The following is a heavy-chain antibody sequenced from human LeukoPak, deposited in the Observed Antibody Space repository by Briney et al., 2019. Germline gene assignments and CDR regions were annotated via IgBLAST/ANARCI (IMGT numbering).Heavy chain of an antibody. J-gene: IGHJ6*04. CDR3: AKDALWFGELTYYYGMDV. Sequence: QAGGSLRLSCAASGFTFSSYAMSWVRQAPGKGLEWVSAISGSGGSTYYADSVKGRFTISRDNSKNTLYLQMNSLRAEDTAVYYCAKDALWFGELTYYYGMDVWGKGTTVTVSS. V-gene: IGHV3-23*01. CDR1: GFTFSSYA. D-gene: IGHD3-10*01. CDR2: ISGSGGST.